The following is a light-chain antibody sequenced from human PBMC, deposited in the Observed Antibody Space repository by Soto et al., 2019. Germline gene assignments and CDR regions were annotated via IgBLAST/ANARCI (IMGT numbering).Light chain of an antibody. CDR2: SNN. CDR1: SSNIGSNT. CDR3: AARDDSLNGYV. V-gene: IGLV1-44*01. Sequence: QSVLTQPPSASGTPGQRVTISCSGSSSNIGSNTVNWYQQLPGTAPKLLIYSNNQRPSGVPDRFSGSKSGTSASLAISGLQSEDEAYYYCAARDDSLNGYVSGTGTKVTV. J-gene: IGLJ1*01.